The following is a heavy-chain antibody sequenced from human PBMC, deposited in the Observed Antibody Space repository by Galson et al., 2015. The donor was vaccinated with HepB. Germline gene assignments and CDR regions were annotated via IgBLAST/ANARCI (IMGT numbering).Heavy chain of an antibody. CDR1: GGSISSSSYY. J-gene: IGHJ4*02. D-gene: IGHD3-10*01. V-gene: IGHV4-39*01. Sequence: ETLSLTCPVSGGSISSSSYYWGWIRQPPGKGLEWIGTIYYSGSTYYKPSLKSRGTISVDTSKNQFSLKPSSVTAADTAVYYCARLGSSYGSGSPTNFDYWGQGTLVTVSS. CDR2: IYYSGST. CDR3: ARLGSSYGSGSPTNFDY.